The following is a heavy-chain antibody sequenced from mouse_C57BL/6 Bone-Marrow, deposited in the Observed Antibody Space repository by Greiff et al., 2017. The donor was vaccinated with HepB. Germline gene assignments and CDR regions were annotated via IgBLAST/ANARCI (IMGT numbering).Heavy chain of an antibody. D-gene: IGHD1-3*01. V-gene: IGHV1-72*01. CDR2: IDPNRGGT. J-gene: IGHJ4*01. CDR3: ARSYKYAMDY. CDR1: GYTFTSYW. Sequence: VQLQQPGAELVKPGASVKLSCKASGYTFTSYWMHWVKQRPGRGLEWIGRIDPNRGGTKYNEKFKSKATLTVDKPSSTAYMQLSSLTSEDSAVYYCARSYKYAMDYWGQGTSVTVSS.